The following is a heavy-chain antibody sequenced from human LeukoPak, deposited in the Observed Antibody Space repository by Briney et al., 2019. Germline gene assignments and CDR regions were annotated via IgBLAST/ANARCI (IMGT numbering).Heavy chain of an antibody. CDR2: INHSGST. J-gene: IGHJ3*02. Sequence: SETLSLTCAVYGGSFSGYYWSWIRQPPGKGLEWIGEINHSGSTNYNPSLKSRVTISVDTSKSQFSLKLSSVTAADTAVYYCARDDFQGDPDIWGQGTMVTVSS. V-gene: IGHV4-34*09. CDR1: GGSFSGYY. CDR3: ARDDFQGDPDI. D-gene: IGHD2-21*02.